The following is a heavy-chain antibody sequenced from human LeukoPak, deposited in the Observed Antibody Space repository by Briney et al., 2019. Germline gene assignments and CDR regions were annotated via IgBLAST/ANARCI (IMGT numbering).Heavy chain of an antibody. J-gene: IGHJ4*02. CDR2: IKSKTDGGTT. D-gene: IGHD6-19*01. V-gene: IGHV3-15*01. Sequence: GGSLRLSCAASGFTFSNAWMSWVRQAPGKGLEWVGRIKSKTDGGTTDYAAPVKGRFTISRDDSKNTLYLQMNSLKTEDTAVYHCTTESTNIAVAGHYFDYWGQGTLVTVSS. CDR1: GFTFSNAW. CDR3: TTESTNIAVAGHYFDY.